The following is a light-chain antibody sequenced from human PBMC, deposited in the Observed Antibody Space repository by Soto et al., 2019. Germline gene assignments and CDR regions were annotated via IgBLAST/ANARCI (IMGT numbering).Light chain of an antibody. J-gene: IGLJ1*01. CDR1: RSDIGDSNF. Sequence: QSVLTQPASVSGSPGQSVTISCTGPRSDIGDSNFISWYQHSPGKAPRLLIYEVNNRPSGVSKRFSGSKAGNTASMTISGLLDDYEADYVCSLYSSENTYVFGTGTKVTVL. CDR3: SLYSSENTYV. CDR2: EVN. V-gene: IGLV2-14*01.